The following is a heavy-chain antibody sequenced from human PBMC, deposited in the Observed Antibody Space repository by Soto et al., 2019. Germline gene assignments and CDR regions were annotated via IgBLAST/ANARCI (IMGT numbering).Heavy chain of an antibody. J-gene: IGHJ3*02. CDR2: IYYSGST. Sequence: ASETLSLTCTVSGGSISSYCWSWIRQPPGKGLEWIGYIYYSGSTNYNPSLKSRVTISVDTSKNQFSLKLSSVTAAETAVYYCARRPPRMDGYAFDIWGQGTMVTVSS. V-gene: IGHV4-59*08. D-gene: IGHD2-8*01. CDR1: GGSISSYC. CDR3: ARRPPRMDGYAFDI.